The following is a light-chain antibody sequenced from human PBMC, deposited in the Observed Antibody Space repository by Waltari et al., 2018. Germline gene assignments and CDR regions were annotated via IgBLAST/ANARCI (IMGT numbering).Light chain of an antibody. Sequence: QSALTQPASVSGSPGQSITISCSGISSDVGGNHFVPWYQQHPGKAPKLLIFDVSNRPSGVSNRFSGSKSGNTASLTISGLQPEDEADYYCSSYRRSSTYVLLGGGTKLTVL. CDR3: SSYRRSSTYVL. V-gene: IGLV2-14*03. CDR1: SSDVGGNHF. CDR2: DVS. J-gene: IGLJ2*01.